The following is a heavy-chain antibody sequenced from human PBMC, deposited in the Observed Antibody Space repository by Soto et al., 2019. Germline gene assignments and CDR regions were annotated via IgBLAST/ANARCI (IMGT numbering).Heavy chain of an antibody. Sequence: SETLSLTCTVPGGSISNYYWTWVRQPPGKGLEWIGYVYYSGSTNYNPSLESRVTISIDASKNQFSLKMKSVTAADTAVYYCVRDYLLTGFDPWGQGALVTVSS. CDR2: VYYSGST. CDR3: VRDYLLTGFDP. CDR1: GGSISNYY. V-gene: IGHV4-59*01. J-gene: IGHJ5*02. D-gene: IGHD3-9*01.